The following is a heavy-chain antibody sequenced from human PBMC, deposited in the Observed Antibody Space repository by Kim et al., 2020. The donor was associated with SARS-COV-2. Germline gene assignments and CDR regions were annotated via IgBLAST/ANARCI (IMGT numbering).Heavy chain of an antibody. CDR2: IYYSGST. CDR1: GGSISSYY. V-gene: IGHV4-59*01. CDR3: ARRVPSYYYGSGSYLVGAYYYMDV. Sequence: SETLSLTCTVSGGSISSYYWSWIRQPPGKGLEWIGYIYYSGSTNYNPSLKSRVTISVDTSKNQFSLKLSSVTAADTAVYYCARRVPSYYYGSGSYLVGAYYYMDVWGKGTTVTVSS. D-gene: IGHD3-10*01. J-gene: IGHJ6*03.